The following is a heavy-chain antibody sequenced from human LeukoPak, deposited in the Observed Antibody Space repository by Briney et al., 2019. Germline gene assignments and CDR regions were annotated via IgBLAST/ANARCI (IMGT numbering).Heavy chain of an antibody. CDR1: GFTFSSYG. CDR2: IWYEGSDK. D-gene: IGHD6-6*01. Sequence: GGSLRLSCAASGFTFSSYGTHWVRQAPGKGLEWVAFIWYEGSDKYYIDSVKGRFTISRDKSKNTLNQQMKSLRAEDTAVYYCAKDAGSIAARRGEADYYYYYMDVWGKGTTVSVSS. J-gene: IGHJ6*03. V-gene: IGHV3-30*02. CDR3: AKDAGSIAARRGEADYYYYYMDV.